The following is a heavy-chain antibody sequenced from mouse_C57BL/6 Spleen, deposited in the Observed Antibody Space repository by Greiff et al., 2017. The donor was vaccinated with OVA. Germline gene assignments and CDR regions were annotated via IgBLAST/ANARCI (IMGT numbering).Heavy chain of an antibody. CDR2: ISYDGSN. Sequence: EVKLQESGPGLVKPSQSLSLTCSVTGYSITSGYYWNWIRQFPGNKLEWMGYISYDGSNNYNPSLKNRISITRDTSKNQFFLKLNSVTTEDTATYYCEAVYYYGSSPYYFDYWGQGTTLTVSS. CDR1: GYSITSGYY. CDR3: EAVYYYGSSPYYFDY. D-gene: IGHD1-1*01. J-gene: IGHJ2*01. V-gene: IGHV3-6*01.